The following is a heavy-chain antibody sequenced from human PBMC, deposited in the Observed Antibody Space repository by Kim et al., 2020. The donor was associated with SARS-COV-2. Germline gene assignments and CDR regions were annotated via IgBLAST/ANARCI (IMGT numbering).Heavy chain of an antibody. V-gene: IGHV3-11*05. J-gene: IGHJ3*02. CDR2: ISSSSSYT. Sequence: GESLKISCAASGFTFSDYYMSWIRQAPGKGLEWVSYISSSSSYTNYADSVKGRFTISRDNAKNSLYLQMNSLRAEDTAVYYCARGGRLLRPWAFDIWGQGTMVTVSS. CDR1: GFTFSDYY. CDR3: ARGGRLLRPWAFDI. D-gene: IGHD4-17*01.